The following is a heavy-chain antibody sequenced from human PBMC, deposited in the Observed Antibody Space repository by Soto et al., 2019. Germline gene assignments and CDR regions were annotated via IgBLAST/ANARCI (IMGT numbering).Heavy chain of an antibody. CDR1: GGSISSYY. Sequence: PSETLSLTCTPPGGSISSYYWSWIRRPPGKGLEWIGYIYYSGSTNYNPSLKSRVTISVDASKNQFSLKLSSVTAADTAVYYCATSRHRYCSSTSCYYLGSIDYWGQGTLVTVSS. J-gene: IGHJ4*02. V-gene: IGHV4-59*08. CDR2: IYYSGST. CDR3: ATSRHRYCSSTSCYYLGSIDY. D-gene: IGHD2-2*01.